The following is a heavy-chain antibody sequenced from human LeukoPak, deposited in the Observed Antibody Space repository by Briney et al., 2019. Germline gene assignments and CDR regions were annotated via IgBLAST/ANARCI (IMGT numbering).Heavy chain of an antibody. CDR1: GGSISSTSYY. V-gene: IGHV4-39*07. CDR3: ARDLRRYQTTVTIRDGMDV. D-gene: IGHD4-17*01. CDR2: IYYSGST. J-gene: IGHJ6*02. Sequence: PSETLSLTCTVSGGSISSTSYYWGWIRQPPGKGLEWIGSIYYSGSTYYNPSLKSRVTISVDTSKNQFSLKLSSVTAADTAVYYCARDLRRYQTTVTIRDGMDVWGQGTTVTVSS.